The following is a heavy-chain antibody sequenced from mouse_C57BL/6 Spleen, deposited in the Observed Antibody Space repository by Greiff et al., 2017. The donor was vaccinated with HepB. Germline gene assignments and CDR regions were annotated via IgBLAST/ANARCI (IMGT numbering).Heavy chain of an antibody. D-gene: IGHD2-3*01. CDR2: INPYNGGT. Sequence: VQLQQSGPVLVKPGASVKMSCKASGYTFTDYYMNWVKQSHGKSLEWIGVINPYNGGTSYNQKFKGKATLTVDKSSSTAYMELNSLTSEDSAVYYCARKIYDGYLYAMDYWGQGTSVTVSS. CDR3: ARKIYDGYLYAMDY. V-gene: IGHV1-19*01. CDR1: GYTFTDYY. J-gene: IGHJ4*01.